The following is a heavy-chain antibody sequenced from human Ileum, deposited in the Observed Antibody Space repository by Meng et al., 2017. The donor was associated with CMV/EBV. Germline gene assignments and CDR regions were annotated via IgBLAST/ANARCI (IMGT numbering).Heavy chain of an antibody. Sequence: HLLESLPALPEPSDTRSLTFSVAGGPISTYYWTWIRQPAGKGLEWIGHIYTGGNTNYNPSLKSRVTMSVDTSQTQFSLRLSSVTAADTAVYYCARASGFRGAKFDYWGQGILVTVSS. V-gene: IGHV4-4*07. CDR2: IYTGGNT. CDR1: GGPISTYY. J-gene: IGHJ4*02. D-gene: IGHD3-10*01. CDR3: ARASGFRGAKFDY.